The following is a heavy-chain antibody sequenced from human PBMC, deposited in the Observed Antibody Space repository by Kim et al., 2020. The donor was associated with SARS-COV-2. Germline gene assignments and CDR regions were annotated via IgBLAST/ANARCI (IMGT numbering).Heavy chain of an antibody. J-gene: IGHJ5*02. V-gene: IGHV1-46*01. Sequence: KFQGGVTMTRDTSTSTVYMELSSLRSEDTAVYYCARTRWTTVTTPWWFDPWGQGTLVTVSS. D-gene: IGHD4-17*01. CDR3: ARTRWTTVTTPWWFDP.